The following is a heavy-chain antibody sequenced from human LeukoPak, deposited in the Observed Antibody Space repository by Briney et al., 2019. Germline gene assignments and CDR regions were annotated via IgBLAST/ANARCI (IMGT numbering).Heavy chain of an antibody. CDR1: GGSISSGSYY. Sequence: SETLSLTCTVSGGSISSGSYYWSWIRQPAGKGLEWIGSIYYSGSTYYNPSLKSRVTISVDTSKNQFSLKLSSVTAADTAVYYCAREDPHCSSTSCAREDPWGQGTLVTVSS. CDR2: IYYSGST. CDR3: AREDPHCSSTSCAREDP. D-gene: IGHD2-2*01. V-gene: IGHV4-39*07. J-gene: IGHJ5*02.